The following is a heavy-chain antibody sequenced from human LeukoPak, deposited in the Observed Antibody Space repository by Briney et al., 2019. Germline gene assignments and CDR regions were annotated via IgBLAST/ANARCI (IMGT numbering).Heavy chain of an antibody. V-gene: IGHV1-69*05. Sequence: SVKVSCKASGGTFSSYAISWVRQAPGQGLEWMGRIIPIFGTANYAQKFQGRVTITTDESTSTAYMELSSLRSEDTAVYYCARSPYRKSYAAFDYWGQGTLVTVSS. D-gene: IGHD2-2*01. J-gene: IGHJ4*02. CDR1: GGTFSSYA. CDR3: ARSPYRKSYAAFDY. CDR2: IIPIFGTA.